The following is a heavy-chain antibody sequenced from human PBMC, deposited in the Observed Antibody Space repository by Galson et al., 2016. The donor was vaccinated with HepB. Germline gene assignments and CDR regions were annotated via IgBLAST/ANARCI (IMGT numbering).Heavy chain of an antibody. J-gene: IGHJ4*01. CDR2: ITPSSSYI. CDR3: ARERLDHTSTSGIDY. V-gene: IGHV3-21*01. D-gene: IGHD6-6*01. CDR1: GFPFNTYT. Sequence: SLRLSCAASGFPFNTYTLNWVRQAPGKGLEWLSSITPSSSYIFYADSVKGRFTISRDNAKHSLFLQMTRLRAEDTAVYFCARERLDHTSTSGIDYWGHGTLVTVSS.